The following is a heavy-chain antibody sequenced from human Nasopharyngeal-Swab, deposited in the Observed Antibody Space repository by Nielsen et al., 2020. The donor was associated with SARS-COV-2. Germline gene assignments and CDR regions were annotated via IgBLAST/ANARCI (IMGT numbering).Heavy chain of an antibody. CDR1: GFTFSSYA. CDR3: AREGGLVRFWDY. J-gene: IGHJ4*02. Sequence: SCAASGFTFSSYAMHWVRQAPGKGLEWVAVISYDGSNKYYADSVKGRFTISRDNSKNTLYLQMNSLRAEDTAVYYCAREGGLVRFWDYWGQGTLVTVSS. CDR2: ISYDGSNK. V-gene: IGHV3-30-3*01. D-gene: IGHD3-16*01.